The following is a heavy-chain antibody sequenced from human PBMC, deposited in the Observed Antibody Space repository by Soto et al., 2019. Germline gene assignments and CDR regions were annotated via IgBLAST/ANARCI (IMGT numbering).Heavy chain of an antibody. J-gene: IGHJ5*02. CDR1: GGSISRSTYY. CDR3: ARQVPAAIRLGWCDP. V-gene: IGHV4-39*01. CDR2: IYYSGST. D-gene: IGHD2-2*02. Sequence: SETLSLTCTVSGGSISRSTYYWGWIRQPPGKGLEWIGSIYYSGSTYYRPSLKSRVTISVDTSKNKFSLKLSSVTAADTAVYYCARQVPAAIRLGWCDPWGQGTLVTVSS.